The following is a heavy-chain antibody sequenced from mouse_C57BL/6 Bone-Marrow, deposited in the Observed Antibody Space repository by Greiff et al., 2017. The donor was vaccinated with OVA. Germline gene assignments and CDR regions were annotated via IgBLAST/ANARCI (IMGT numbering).Heavy chain of an antibody. V-gene: IGHV5-12*01. J-gene: IGHJ1*03. CDR1: GFTFSDYY. CDR2: ISNGGGST. CDR3: ARHALDV. Sequence: EVQRVESGGGLVQPGGSLKLSCAASGFTFSDYYMYWVRQTPEKRLEWVAYISNGGGSTYYPDTVKGRFTISRDNAKNTLYLQMSRLKSEDTAMYYCARHALDVWGTGTTVTVSS.